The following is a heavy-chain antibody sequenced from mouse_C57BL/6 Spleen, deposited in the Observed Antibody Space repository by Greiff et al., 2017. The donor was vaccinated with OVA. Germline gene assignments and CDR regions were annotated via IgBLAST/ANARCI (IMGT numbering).Heavy chain of an antibody. CDR2: ISSGGDYI. CDR1: GFTFSSYA. Sequence: DVMLVESGEGLVKPGGSLKLSCAASGFTFSSYAMSWVRQTPEKRLEWVAYISSGGDYIYYADTVKGRFTISRDNARNTLYLQMSSLKSEDTAMYYCTRAGVVATDAMDYWGQGTSVTVSS. D-gene: IGHD1-1*01. J-gene: IGHJ4*01. CDR3: TRAGVVATDAMDY. V-gene: IGHV5-9-1*02.